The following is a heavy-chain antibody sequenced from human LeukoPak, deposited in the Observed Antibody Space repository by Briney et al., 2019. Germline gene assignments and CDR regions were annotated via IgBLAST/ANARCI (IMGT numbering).Heavy chain of an antibody. D-gene: IGHD2/OR15-2a*01. J-gene: IGHJ3*02. CDR2: IYNDGST. Sequence: QPGGSLRVSCAASGLTVSSSYMSWVRQAPGKGLEWVSIIYNDGSTYYADSMKGRFTISRDNSKNTLYLQVNSLRAEDTAMYYCARNILFAFDIWGQGTMVTVSS. CDR1: GLTVSSSY. V-gene: IGHV3-53*01. CDR3: ARNILFAFDI.